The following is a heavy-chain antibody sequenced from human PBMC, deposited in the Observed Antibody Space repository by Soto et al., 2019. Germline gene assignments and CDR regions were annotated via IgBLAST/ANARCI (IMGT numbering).Heavy chain of an antibody. Sequence: EVQLVESGGGLVQPGGSLRLSCAASGFTVSSNYMSWVRQAPGKGLGWVSVIYSGGSTYYADSVKGRFTISRDNSKNTLYLQMNSLRAEDTAVYYCARGYCGGDCYSNYWGQGTLVTVSS. D-gene: IGHD2-21*01. V-gene: IGHV3-66*01. CDR2: IYSGGST. J-gene: IGHJ4*02. CDR3: ARGYCGGDCYSNY. CDR1: GFTVSSNY.